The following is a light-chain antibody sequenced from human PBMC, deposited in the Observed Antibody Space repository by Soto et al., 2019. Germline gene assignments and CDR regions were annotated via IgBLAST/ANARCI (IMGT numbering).Light chain of an antibody. CDR1: QSISNW. V-gene: IGKV1-5*03. CDR3: QQYNSYSPLMYT. J-gene: IGKJ2*01. CDR2: KAS. Sequence: DIQMTQSPSTLPASVGDRVTITCRASQSISNWLAWYQQKPGKAPKLLIYKASSLESGVPSRFSGSGSGTEFTLTISSLQPDDFATYYCQQYNSYSPLMYTCGQGTKGDIK.